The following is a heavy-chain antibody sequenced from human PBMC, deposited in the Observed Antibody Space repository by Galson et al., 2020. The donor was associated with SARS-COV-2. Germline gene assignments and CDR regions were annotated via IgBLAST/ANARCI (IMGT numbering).Heavy chain of an antibody. D-gene: IGHD4-17*01. Sequence: ASVQVSCKASGYNYTSSDINWVRQATGQGLEWMGWMNPHSGTKGYAQKFQERVTMTRNTSISTAYMELSSLRSEDTAAYYCARDYGDDYYYYCMDGWGQGTTGTV. CDR1: GYNYTSSD. CDR3: ARDYGDDYYYYCMDG. J-gene: IGHJ6*02. CDR2: MNPHSGTK. V-gene: IGHV1-8*02.